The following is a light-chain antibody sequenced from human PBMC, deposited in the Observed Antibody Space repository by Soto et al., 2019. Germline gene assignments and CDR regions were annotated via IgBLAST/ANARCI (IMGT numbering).Light chain of an antibody. CDR3: QQYGSSPPWT. Sequence: EIVLTQSPGTLSLSPGERATLSCRASQSVSSSYLAWYQLKPGQAPRLLIYGASSRATGIPDRFSGSGSGTDLTLTIRRLEPEDFAVYYCQQYGSSPPWTFGKRTKVEI. CDR2: GAS. CDR1: QSVSSSY. J-gene: IGKJ1*01. V-gene: IGKV3-20*01.